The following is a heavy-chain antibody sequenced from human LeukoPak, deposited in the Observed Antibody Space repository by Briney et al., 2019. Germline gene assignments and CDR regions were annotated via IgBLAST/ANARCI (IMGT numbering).Heavy chain of an antibody. CDR1: GGTFSSYA. D-gene: IGHD3-22*01. CDR3: AREGRYYDSSGHYYY. Sequence: SVKVSCKASGGTFSSYAISWVRQAPGQGLEWMGGIIPIFGTANYAQRFQGRVTITTDESTSTAYMELSSLRSEDTAVYYCAREGRYYDSSGHYYYWGQGTLVTVSS. CDR2: IIPIFGTA. V-gene: IGHV1-69*05. J-gene: IGHJ4*02.